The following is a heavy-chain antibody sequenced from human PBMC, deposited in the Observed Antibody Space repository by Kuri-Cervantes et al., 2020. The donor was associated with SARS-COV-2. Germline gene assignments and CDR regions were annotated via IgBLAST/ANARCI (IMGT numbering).Heavy chain of an antibody. CDR2: INYSGST. Sequence: SETLSLTCTVSGGAIRSSSYYWDWIRQPPGRGLEWIGSINYSGSTFYNLSLKSRVTMSVDTSKTQFSLKLNSVSAADTAVYYCARHRGVSGSTLGYYYYAMDVWGQGTTVTVSS. D-gene: IGHD3-10*01. CDR3: ARHRGVSGSTLGYYYYAMDV. J-gene: IGHJ6*02. V-gene: IGHV4-39*01. CDR1: GGAIRSSSYY.